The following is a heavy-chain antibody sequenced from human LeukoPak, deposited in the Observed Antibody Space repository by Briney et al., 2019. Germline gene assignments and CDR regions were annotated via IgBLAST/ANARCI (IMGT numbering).Heavy chain of an antibody. Sequence: GRSLSLSCAASGFSFSNYGMHWVRQAPGKGLEWVAVIWYDESNKYYSESVKGRFIISRDNSKKTVYLQMNSLRAEDTAVYYCAKTFLEVEAYVYYMDVWGKGTTGTVSS. CDR1: GFSFSNYG. D-gene: IGHD1-1*01. CDR2: IWYDESNK. J-gene: IGHJ6*03. CDR3: AKTFLEVEAYVYYMDV. V-gene: IGHV3-33*06.